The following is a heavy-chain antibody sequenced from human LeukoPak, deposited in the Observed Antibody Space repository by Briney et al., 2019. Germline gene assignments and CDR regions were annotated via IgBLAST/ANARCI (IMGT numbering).Heavy chain of an antibody. J-gene: IGHJ4*02. CDR2: ISAYNGNT. Sequence: GASVKVSCKASGYTFTSYGISWVRQAPGQGLEWMGWISAYNGNTNYAQKLQGRVTMTTDTSTSTAYMELRSLRSDDTAVYYCARVRGLLWFGELSYLDNWGQGTLVTVSS. D-gene: IGHD3-10*01. CDR1: GYTFTSYG. V-gene: IGHV1-18*01. CDR3: ARVRGLLWFGELSYLDN.